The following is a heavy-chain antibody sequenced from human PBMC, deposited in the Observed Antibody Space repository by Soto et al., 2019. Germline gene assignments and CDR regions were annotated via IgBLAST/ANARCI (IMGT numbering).Heavy chain of an antibody. J-gene: IGHJ6*02. V-gene: IGHV5-10-1*01. Sequence: GESLKISCKGSGYSFTSYWISWVRQMPGKGLGWMGRIDPSDSYTNYSPSFQGHVTISADKSISTAYLQWSSLKASDTAMYYCARTTAGRFLEWLPPSYGMDVWGQGTTVTVS. CDR1: GYSFTSYW. D-gene: IGHD3-3*01. CDR3: ARTTAGRFLEWLPPSYGMDV. CDR2: IDPSDSYT.